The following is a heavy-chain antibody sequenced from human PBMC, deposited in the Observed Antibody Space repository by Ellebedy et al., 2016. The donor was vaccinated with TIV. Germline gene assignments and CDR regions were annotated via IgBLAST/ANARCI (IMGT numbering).Heavy chain of an antibody. CDR3: TRDDGDSGGKLDY. Sequence: GESLKISCAASGLTFSSHAMSWVRQAPGKGLVWVSRLIGDGTNRDYADSVKGRFTISRDNSKNTLYLQMNSLRADDTAVYYCTRDDGDSGGKLDYWGQGALVTVSS. D-gene: IGHD4-23*01. J-gene: IGHJ4*02. CDR1: GLTFSSHA. V-gene: IGHV3-23*01. CDR2: LIGDGTNR.